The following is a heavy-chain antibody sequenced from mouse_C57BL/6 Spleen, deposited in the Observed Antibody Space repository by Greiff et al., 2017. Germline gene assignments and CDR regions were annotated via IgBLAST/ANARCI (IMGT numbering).Heavy chain of an antibody. CDR3: TRVSWDKFYYAMDY. Sequence: EVQRVESGTVLARPGASVKMSCKTSGYTFTSYWTHQVKQRPGQGLEWIGAIFPGNSDTSYNQKFKGKAKLTAVTSASTEYMELSNLTNEDSAVYYCTRVSWDKFYYAMDYWGQGTSVTVSS. J-gene: IGHJ4*01. CDR1: GYTFTSYW. CDR2: IFPGNSDT. V-gene: IGHV1-5*01. D-gene: IGHD4-1*01.